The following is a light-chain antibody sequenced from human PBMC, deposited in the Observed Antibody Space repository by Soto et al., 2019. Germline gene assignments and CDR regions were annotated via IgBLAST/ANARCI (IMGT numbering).Light chain of an antibody. CDR3: QQYGSSPWT. CDR2: GAS. Sequence: EIVLTQSPGTLSLSPGERATLSCRASQSVSSSYLAWYQQKPGQAPRLLIYGASSRDTGIPDRFSGSGSGTDFTLTIGRLEPADFAVYYCQQYGSSPWTFGQGTKVEIK. CDR1: QSVSSSY. J-gene: IGKJ1*01. V-gene: IGKV3-20*01.